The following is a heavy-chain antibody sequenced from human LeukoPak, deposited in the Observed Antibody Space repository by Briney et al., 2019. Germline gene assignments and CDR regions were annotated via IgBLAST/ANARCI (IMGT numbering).Heavy chain of an antibody. CDR1: GFTIDDYT. CDR2: ISWDGGST. Sequence: GGSLRLSCAASGFTIDDYTMHWVRQAPGKGLEWVSLISWDGGSTYYADSVKGRFTISTDNSKNSLYLQMNSLRTEDTALYYCAKSMVSGSSHWYFDLWGRGTLVTGSS. V-gene: IGHV3-43*01. CDR3: AKSMVSGSSHWYFDL. D-gene: IGHD3-10*01. J-gene: IGHJ2*01.